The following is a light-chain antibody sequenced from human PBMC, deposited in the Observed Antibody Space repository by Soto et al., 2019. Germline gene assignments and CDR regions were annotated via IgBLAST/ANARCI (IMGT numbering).Light chain of an antibody. CDR2: EGS. J-gene: IGLJ1*01. CDR3: CSYPVSSGV. V-gene: IGLV2-23*01. CDR1: SSDVGSYNL. Sequence: QSVLTQPASVSGSPGQSITISCTGTSSDVGSYNLVSWYQQHPGKAPKLMIYEGSKRPSGVSNRFSGSKSGNTASLTISGLQAEEGADYYCCSYPVSSGVFGPGTKVPVL.